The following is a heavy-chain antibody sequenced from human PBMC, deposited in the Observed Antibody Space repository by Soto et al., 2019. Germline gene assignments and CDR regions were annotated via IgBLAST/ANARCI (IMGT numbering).Heavy chain of an antibody. V-gene: IGHV3-30*18. CDR3: AKDRGPYSSSSYYYYGMDV. D-gene: IGHD6-6*01. J-gene: IGHJ6*02. CDR2: ISYDGSNK. CDR1: GFTFSSYG. Sequence: QVQLVESGGGVVQPGRSLRLSCAASGFTFSSYGMHWVRQAPGKGLEWVAVISYDGSNKYYADSVKGRFTISRDNSKNPLYLQMNSLRAEDTAVYYCAKDRGPYSSSSYYYYGMDVWGQGTTVTVSS.